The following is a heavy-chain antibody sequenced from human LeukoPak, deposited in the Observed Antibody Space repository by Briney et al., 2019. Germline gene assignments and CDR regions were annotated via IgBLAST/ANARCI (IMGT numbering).Heavy chain of an antibody. CDR1: GGSISSSD. Sequence: SETLSLTCTVSGGSISSSDWNWIRQPPGKGLGLEWIGYIYYSGGTNYNPSLKSRVTISIDTSKNQVSLKLSSVTAADTAVYYCARLWDSSSSLDYWGQGTLVTVSS. D-gene: IGHD6-6*01. J-gene: IGHJ4*02. V-gene: IGHV4-59*08. CDR2: IYYSGGT. CDR3: ARLWDSSSSLDY.